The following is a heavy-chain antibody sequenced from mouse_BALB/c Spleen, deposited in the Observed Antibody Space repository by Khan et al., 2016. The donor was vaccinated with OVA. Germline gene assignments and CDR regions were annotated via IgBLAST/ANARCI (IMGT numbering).Heavy chain of an antibody. CDR2: IDPFSGDT. D-gene: IGHD2-2*01. J-gene: IGHJ3*01. V-gene: IGHV1S135*01. CDR1: GYSFTTYY. CDR3: TRHGSVAWFTY. Sequence: VQLQQSGPELMKPGTSVKISCKASGYSFTTYYIHWVMQSHGKSLEWIGYIDPFSGDTTFNQKFKGKATLTVDKSSSTAYIHLSNLTSEDSAIYYCTRHGSVAWFTYWGQGTLVTVSA.